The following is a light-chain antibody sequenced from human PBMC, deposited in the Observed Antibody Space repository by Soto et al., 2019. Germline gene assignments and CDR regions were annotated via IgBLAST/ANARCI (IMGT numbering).Light chain of an antibody. V-gene: IGLV2-14*01. CDR1: SSDVGGYNY. J-gene: IGLJ3*02. CDR3: SSYTSSSTSV. CDR2: EVS. Sequence: QSALTQPASVSGSPGQSITISCTGTSSDVGGYNYVSWYQQHPGKAPKLMIYEVSNRPSGVSNRFSGSKSGNTASLTISGLQAEDEADYYCSSYTSSSTSVFGGGTKLTDL.